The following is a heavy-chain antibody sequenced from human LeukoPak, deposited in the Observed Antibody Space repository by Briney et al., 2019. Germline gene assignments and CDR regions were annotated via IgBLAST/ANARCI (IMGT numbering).Heavy chain of an antibody. D-gene: IGHD5-18*01. J-gene: IGHJ4*02. CDR3: ARGGEGTAMALFDY. V-gene: IGHV4-59*01. CDR1: GGSISSYY. Sequence: PSETLSLTCTVSGGSISSYYWSWIRQPPGKGLEWIVYIYYSGSTNYNPSLKSRVTISVDTSKNQFSLKLSSVTAADTAVYYCARGGEGTAMALFDYWGQGTLVTVSS. CDR2: IYYSGST.